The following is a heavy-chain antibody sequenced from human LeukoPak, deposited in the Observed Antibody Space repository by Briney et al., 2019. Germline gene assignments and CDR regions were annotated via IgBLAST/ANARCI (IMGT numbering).Heavy chain of an antibody. V-gene: IGHV3-48*04. J-gene: IGHJ6*03. D-gene: IGHD1-1*01. CDR3: EGTHDIYYMDV. CDR1: GFTFSSYS. CDR2: ISSSGSTI. Sequence: PGGSLRLSCAASGFTFSSYSMNWVRQAPGKGLEWVSYISSSGSTIYYADSVKGRFTISRDNAKNSLYLQMNSLRAEDTAVYYCEGTHDIYYMDVWGKGTTVTISS.